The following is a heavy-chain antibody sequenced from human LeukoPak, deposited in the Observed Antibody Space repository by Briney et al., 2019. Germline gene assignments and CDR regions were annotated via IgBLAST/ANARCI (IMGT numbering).Heavy chain of an antibody. J-gene: IGHJ6*03. CDR2: IKQDGSEK. Sequence: TGGSLRLSCAASGFTFSNYWMTWVRQAPGKGLEWVANIKQDGSEKYYVDSVKGRFTISRDNAKNSLYLQMNSLRAEDTAVYYCARVSYDFWSGYYYYYYMDVWGKGTTVTVSS. CDR3: ARVSYDFWSGYYYYYYMDV. V-gene: IGHV3-7*01. D-gene: IGHD3-3*01. CDR1: GFTFSNYW.